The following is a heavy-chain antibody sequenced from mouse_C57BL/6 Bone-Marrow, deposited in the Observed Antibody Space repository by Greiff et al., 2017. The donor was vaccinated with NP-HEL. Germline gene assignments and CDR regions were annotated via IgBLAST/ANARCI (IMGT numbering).Heavy chain of an antibody. V-gene: IGHV14-3*01. CDR3: ANEEYDATSWFAY. D-gene: IGHD2-3*01. CDR2: IDPANGNT. Sequence: VQLKESVAELVRPGASVKLSCTASGFNIKNTYMHWVKQRPEQGLEWIGRIDPANGNTKYAPKFQGKATITADTSSNTAYLQLSSLTSEDTAIYYCANEEYDATSWFAYWGQGTLVTVSA. CDR1: GFNIKNTY. J-gene: IGHJ3*01.